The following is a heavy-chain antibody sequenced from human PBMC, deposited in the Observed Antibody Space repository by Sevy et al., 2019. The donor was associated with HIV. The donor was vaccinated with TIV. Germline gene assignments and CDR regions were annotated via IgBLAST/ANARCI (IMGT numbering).Heavy chain of an antibody. CDR3: AKDRRDIVATITGFDY. CDR2: FSGIAGSA. CDR1: GFTFNSYA. J-gene: IGHJ4*02. D-gene: IGHD5-12*01. Sequence: GGSLRLSCATSGFTFNSYAMSWVRQAPEKGLEWVSDFSGIAGSAYYADSVKGRFTISRDNSKNTLYLQMNSLRAEDTAVYYCAKDRRDIVATITGFDYWGQGTLVTVSS. V-gene: IGHV3-23*01.